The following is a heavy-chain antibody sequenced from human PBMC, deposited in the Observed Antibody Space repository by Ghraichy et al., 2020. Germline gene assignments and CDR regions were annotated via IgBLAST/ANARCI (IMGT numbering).Heavy chain of an antibody. J-gene: IGHJ6*02. CDR3: AKDGGSFPYYYGVDV. CDR2: LTRSGGST. D-gene: IGHD1-26*01. Sequence: GGSLRLSCAASGFTFSKYAMNWVRQAPGKGLEWVSSLTRSGGSTYYADSVKGRFTISRDNSKNRLYLQMNSLRAEDTAVYYCAKDGGSFPYYYGVDVWGQGTTVTVSS. V-gene: IGHV3-23*01. CDR1: GFTFSKYA.